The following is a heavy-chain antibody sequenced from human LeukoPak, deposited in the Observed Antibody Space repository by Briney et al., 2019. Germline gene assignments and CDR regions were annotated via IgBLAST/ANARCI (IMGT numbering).Heavy chain of an antibody. V-gene: IGHV3-21*01. J-gene: IGHJ4*02. D-gene: IGHD3-22*01. CDR2: ISSSSRYI. CDR3: ARDTSYYDTSGPYYFDY. CDR1: GFTFSSYS. Sequence: AGGSLRLSCEASGFTFSSYSMNWVRQAPGKGLEWVSSISSSSRYINYADSVKGRFTISRDNAKNSLYLQMNSLRAEDTAVYSCARDTSYYDTSGPYYFDYWGQGTLVTVSS.